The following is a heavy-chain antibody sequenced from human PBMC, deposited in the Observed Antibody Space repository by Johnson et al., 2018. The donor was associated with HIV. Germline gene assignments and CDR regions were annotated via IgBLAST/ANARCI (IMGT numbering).Heavy chain of an antibody. J-gene: IGHJ3*02. V-gene: IGHV3-53*01. CDR3: AKGYSSSTDAFDI. CDR1: GFTVSSNY. D-gene: IGHD6-13*01. CDR2: IYSGGST. Sequence: EQLVESGGGLIQPGGSLRLSCAASGFTVSSNYMSWVRQAPGKGLEWVSVIYSGGSTYYADSVKGRFTISRDNSKNTLYLQMNSLRAEDTAVYYCAKGYSSSTDAFDIWGQGTMVTVSS.